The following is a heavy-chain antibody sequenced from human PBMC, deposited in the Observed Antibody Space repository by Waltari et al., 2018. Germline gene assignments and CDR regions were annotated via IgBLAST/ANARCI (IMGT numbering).Heavy chain of an antibody. V-gene: IGHV3-23*01. CDR3: AREVWTSVAPYYYYGMDD. CDR1: GFMFRTYA. J-gene: IGHJ6*02. Sequence: EVQLLESGGDLVQPGGSLRLSCAASGFMFRTYAMAWVRQAPGKGLEWVSGISSGGDSTYYADSLKGRFTISRDNSKNTLSLQMNSLRAEDTAVYYCAREVWTSVAPYYYYGMDDWGQGTTVAVSS. D-gene: IGHD4-17*01. CDR2: ISSGGDST.